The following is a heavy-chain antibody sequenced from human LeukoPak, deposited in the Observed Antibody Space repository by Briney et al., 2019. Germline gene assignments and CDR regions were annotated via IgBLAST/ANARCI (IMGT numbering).Heavy chain of an antibody. CDR3: ARGGYYDSSGPIDY. Sequence: SETLSLTCTVSGGSISSYYWSWIRQPPGKGLKWIGYIYYSGSTNYNPSLKSRVTISVDTSKNQFSLKLSSVTAADTAVYYCARGGYYDSSGPIDYWGQGTLVTVSS. CDR2: IYYSGST. D-gene: IGHD3-22*01. CDR1: GGSISSYY. J-gene: IGHJ4*02. V-gene: IGHV4-59*01.